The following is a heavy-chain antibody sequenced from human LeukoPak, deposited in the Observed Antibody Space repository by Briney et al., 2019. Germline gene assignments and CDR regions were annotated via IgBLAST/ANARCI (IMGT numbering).Heavy chain of an antibody. Sequence: ASVKVSCKASGYTFTGYYMHWVRQAPGQGLEWMGWINPNSGGTNYAQKFQGRVTMTRDTSISTAYMELSRLRSDDTAVYYCARAGGYGDYDNWFDPWGQGTLVTVSS. V-gene: IGHV1-2*02. CDR1: GYTFTGYY. CDR3: ARAGGYGDYDNWFDP. J-gene: IGHJ5*02. CDR2: INPNSGGT. D-gene: IGHD4-17*01.